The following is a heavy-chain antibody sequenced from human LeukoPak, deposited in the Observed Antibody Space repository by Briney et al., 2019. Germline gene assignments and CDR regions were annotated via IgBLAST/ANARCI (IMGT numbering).Heavy chain of an antibody. CDR2: ISSSSSYI. D-gene: IGHD3-10*01. CDR3: ARELTTVRGSFDY. J-gene: IGHJ4*02. V-gene: IGHV3-21*01. CDR1: GFTFSSYS. Sequence: GGSLRLSCAASGFTFSSYSMNWVRQAPGKGLEWVSSISSSSSYIYYADSVKGRFTISRDNAKNSLYLQMNSLRAEDTAVYYCARELTTVRGSFDYWGQGTLVTVSS.